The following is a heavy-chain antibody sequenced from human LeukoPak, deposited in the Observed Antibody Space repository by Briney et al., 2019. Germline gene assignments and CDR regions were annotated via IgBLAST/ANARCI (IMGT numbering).Heavy chain of an antibody. CDR3: ARGGSGYYDSSGPFDY. J-gene: IGHJ4*02. Sequence: SEALSLTCAVYGVSFSGYYWSWIRQPPGKGLEWIGEINHSGSTNYNPSLKSRVTISVATSTHQFSLKLSSVTAADTAVYYCARGGSGYYDSSGPFDYWGQGTLVTVSS. D-gene: IGHD3-22*01. CDR1: GVSFSGYY. CDR2: INHSGST. V-gene: IGHV4-34*01.